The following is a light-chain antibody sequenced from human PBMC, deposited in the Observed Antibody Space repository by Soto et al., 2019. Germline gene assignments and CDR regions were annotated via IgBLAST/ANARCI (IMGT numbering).Light chain of an antibody. CDR1: QSVSSNT. Sequence: ETVLTQPPGTLSLSPGERATLSCRASQSVSSNTLAWYQQKPGQAPRLLMYGASTRATGIPDRFSGSGSGTDFTLTVSRLEPDDFAVYYCQQYGTSPSWTFGQGTKV. V-gene: IGKV3-20*01. J-gene: IGKJ1*01. CDR3: QQYGTSPSWT. CDR2: GAS.